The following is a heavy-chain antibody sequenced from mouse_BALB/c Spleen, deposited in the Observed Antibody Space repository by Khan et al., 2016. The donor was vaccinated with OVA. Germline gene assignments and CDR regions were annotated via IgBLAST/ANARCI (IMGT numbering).Heavy chain of an antibody. CDR3: TRVGATGWFTY. CDR1: GYSFTNYY. CDR2: IDPFNGGT. J-gene: IGHJ3*01. D-gene: IGHD3-1*01. Sequence: EVKLVESGPELMKPGASVKISCKASGYSFTNYYIHWVKQSHGQSLEWLGYIDPFNGGTTYNQKFKGTATLTVDKSSSTAYMHLNNLTSEDSAVYYCTRVGATGWFTYWGQGTLVTVSA. V-gene: IGHV1S135*01.